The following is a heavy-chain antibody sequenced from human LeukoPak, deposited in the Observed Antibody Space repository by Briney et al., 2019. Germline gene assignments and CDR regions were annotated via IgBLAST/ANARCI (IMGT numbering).Heavy chain of an antibody. V-gene: IGHV4-61*01. CDR2: IYYSGST. J-gene: IGHJ6*03. Sequence: SETLSLTCTVSGGSISSSSYYWSWIRQPPGKRLEWIGYIYYSGSTNYNPSLKSRVTISVDTSKNQFSLRLTSVTAADTAVYYCARGGSYYDFWSGYYDYYYYMDVWGKGTTVTVSS. CDR3: ARGGSYYDFWSGYYDYYYYMDV. D-gene: IGHD3-3*01. CDR1: GGSISSSSYY.